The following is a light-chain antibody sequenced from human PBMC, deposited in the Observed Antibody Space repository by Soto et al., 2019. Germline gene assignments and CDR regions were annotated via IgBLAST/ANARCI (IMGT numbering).Light chain of an antibody. CDR1: QSVSSD. J-gene: IGKJ1*01. V-gene: IGKV3-15*01. CDR2: DAS. CDR3: QQYNTWPRT. Sequence: EIVMTQSPATLSGSGGEIATLSGRASQSVSSDLAWYHQKPGQAPRLLIYDASTRATGIPARFSGSGSGTEFTLTLNSLQSEDFAVYYCQQYNTWPRTFGQGTKVDIK.